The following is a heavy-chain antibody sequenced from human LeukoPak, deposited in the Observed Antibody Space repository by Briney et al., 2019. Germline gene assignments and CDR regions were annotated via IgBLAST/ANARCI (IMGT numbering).Heavy chain of an antibody. CDR1: GFTFSDYY. Sequence: GSLRLSCAASGFTFSDYYMSWIRQPPGTGLEWIGEINHSGSTNYNPSLKSRVTISVDTSKNQFSLKLSSVTAADTAVYYCASSYYDILTGYYSFDYWGQGTLVTVSS. V-gene: IGHV4-34*01. D-gene: IGHD3-9*01. CDR3: ASSYYDILTGYYSFDY. J-gene: IGHJ4*02. CDR2: INHSGST.